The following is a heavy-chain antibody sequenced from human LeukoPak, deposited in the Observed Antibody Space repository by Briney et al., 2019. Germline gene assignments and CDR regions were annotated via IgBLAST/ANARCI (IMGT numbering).Heavy chain of an antibody. CDR2: IYYIGRT. J-gene: IGHJ5*02. CDR1: GGSISNYY. V-gene: IGHV4-59*01. D-gene: IGHD3-9*01. Sequence: PSETLFLTCTASGGSISNYYWNWVRQPPGRGLEGIGYIYYIGRTNYNPALKRRGTISVERSKNQRSLRLNSVTAADTAVYYCARGGLFSTDNWFDPWGQGTLVTVSS. CDR3: ARGGLFSTDNWFDP.